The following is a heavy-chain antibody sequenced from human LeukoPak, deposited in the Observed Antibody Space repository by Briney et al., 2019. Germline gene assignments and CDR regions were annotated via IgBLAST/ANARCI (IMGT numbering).Heavy chain of an antibody. J-gene: IGHJ4*02. CDR3: ARGNIVVVPAALYSRHIDY. V-gene: IGHV4-34*01. CDR1: GGSFSGYY. CDR2: INHSGST. Sequence: SETLSLTCAVYGGSFSGYYWSWIRQPPGKGLEWIGEINHSGSTNYNPSLKSRATISVDTSKNQFSLKLSSVTAADTAVYYCARGNIVVVPAALYSRHIDYWGQGTLVTVSS. D-gene: IGHD2-2*01.